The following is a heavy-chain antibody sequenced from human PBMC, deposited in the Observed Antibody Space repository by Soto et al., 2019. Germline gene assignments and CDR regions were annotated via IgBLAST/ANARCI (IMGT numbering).Heavy chain of an antibody. J-gene: IGHJ4*02. Sequence: QVQLQESGPGLVKPSQTLSLTCTVSGGPVSTGSYYWSWIRQHPGMGLEWIGYIYYTGTTYYNPSLKSRVTISVDTSKNQCALKLSSVTAADTAVYYCARTPGYSYGYIDYWGQGTLVTVSS. CDR3: ARTPGYSYGYIDY. CDR1: GGPVSTGSYY. D-gene: IGHD5-18*01. V-gene: IGHV4-31*03. CDR2: IYYTGTT.